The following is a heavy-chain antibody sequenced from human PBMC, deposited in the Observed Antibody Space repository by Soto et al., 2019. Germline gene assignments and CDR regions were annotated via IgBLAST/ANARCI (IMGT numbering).Heavy chain of an antibody. CDR3: ATSMRHTLNP. V-gene: IGHV3-7*01. CDR1: GLTFSSHW. Sequence: VQVVESGGGLVQPGGSLRLSCAASGLTFSSHWMTWVRQVPGKGLEWVANINQDGSDQYYVDSVKGRFTISRDNAKNSLCLHMNSLRVEDTAVYYCATSMRHTLNPWGQGTLVTVSS. CDR2: INQDGSDQ. J-gene: IGHJ5*02. D-gene: IGHD2-8*01.